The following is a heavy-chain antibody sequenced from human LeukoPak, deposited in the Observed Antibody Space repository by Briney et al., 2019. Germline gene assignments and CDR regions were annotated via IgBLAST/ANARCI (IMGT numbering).Heavy chain of an antibody. J-gene: IGHJ4*02. V-gene: IGHV4-30-4*08. CDR3: ATTLPAAPFDY. CDR2: IYYSGST. Sequence: SETLSLTCTVSGGSISSSSYYWGWIRQPPGKGPEWIGYIYYSGSTYYNPSLKSRVTISVDTSKNQFSLKLSSVTAADTAVYYCATTLPAAPFDYWGQGTLVTVSS. D-gene: IGHD2-2*01. CDR1: GGSISSSSYY.